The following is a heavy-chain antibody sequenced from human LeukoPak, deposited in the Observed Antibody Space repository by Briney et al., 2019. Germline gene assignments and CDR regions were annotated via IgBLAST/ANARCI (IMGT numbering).Heavy chain of an antibody. V-gene: IGHV3-7*01. CDR1: GFTFKKHW. D-gene: IGHD7-27*01. CDR3: ARDYTGGWNDY. CDR2: IKEDGSEK. Sequence: SGGSLRLSCEATGFTFKKHWMSWVRQAVGKGLECVAKIKEDGSEKHYVDSVQGRFTISRDNARNSLYLQMNSLRADGTAVYYCARDYTGGWNDYWGQGTLVTVSS. J-gene: IGHJ4*02.